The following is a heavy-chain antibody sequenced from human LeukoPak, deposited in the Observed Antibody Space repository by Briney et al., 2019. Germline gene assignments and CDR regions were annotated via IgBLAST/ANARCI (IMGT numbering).Heavy chain of an antibody. CDR1: GGSISSYY. Sequence: KTSETLSLTCTVSGGSISSYYWSWIRQPPGKGLEWIGYIYYSGSTNYNPSLKSRVTISVDTSKNQFSLKLSSVTAADTAVYYCARWGSSGYYWPYYFDYWGQGTLVTVSS. CDR3: ARWGSSGYYWPYYFDY. CDR2: IYYSGST. D-gene: IGHD3-22*01. J-gene: IGHJ4*02. V-gene: IGHV4-59*01.